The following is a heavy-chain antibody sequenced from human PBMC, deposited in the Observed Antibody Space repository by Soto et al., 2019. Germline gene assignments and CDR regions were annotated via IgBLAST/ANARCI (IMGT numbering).Heavy chain of an antibody. Sequence: LRLSCAASGFTFSSYSMNWVRQAPGKGLEWVSSISSSSSYIYYADSVKGRFTISRDNAKNPLYLQMNSLRAEDTAVYYCARDRFFSSSWMGAYYYYGMDVWGQGTTVTVSS. J-gene: IGHJ6*02. CDR3: ARDRFFSSSWMGAYYYYGMDV. CDR2: ISSSSSYI. CDR1: GFTFSSYS. V-gene: IGHV3-21*01. D-gene: IGHD6-13*01.